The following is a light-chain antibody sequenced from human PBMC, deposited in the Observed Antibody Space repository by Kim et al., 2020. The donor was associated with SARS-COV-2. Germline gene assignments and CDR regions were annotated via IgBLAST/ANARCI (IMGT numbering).Light chain of an antibody. Sequence: SFNPTSTRRSGHSIDVIGWQQQQPEKGPRYLMKLNSDGSHSKGDGIPDRFSGSNSGAERYLTISRLQSEGEADYYCQTWGTGPWVFGGGTQLTVL. J-gene: IGLJ3*02. CDR3: QTWGTGPWV. CDR2: LNSDGSH. V-gene: IGLV4-69*01. CDR1: SGHSIDV.